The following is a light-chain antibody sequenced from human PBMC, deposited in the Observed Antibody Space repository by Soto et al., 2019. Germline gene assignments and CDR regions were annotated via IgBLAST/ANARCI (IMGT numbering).Light chain of an antibody. CDR2: DAS. CDR1: QDITTY. CDR3: QHYDHLPIT. J-gene: IGKJ5*01. Sequence: DIQMTQSPSSLSASVGDSVTITCQASQDITTYLNWYQQKPGKAPRLLLYDASSLETGVPSRFSGSGSGTDFTFTISSLQPEDIATYYCQHYDHLPITFGQGTRLEIK. V-gene: IGKV1-33*01.